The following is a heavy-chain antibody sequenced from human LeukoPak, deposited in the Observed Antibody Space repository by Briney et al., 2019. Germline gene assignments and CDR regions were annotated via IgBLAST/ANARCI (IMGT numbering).Heavy chain of an antibody. D-gene: IGHD1-26*01. Sequence: GGSLRLSCASSGFTFSSYAMSWVRQAPGKGLEWVSTIGGTGVRTYYADSVKGRFTISRDNSKNTLYLQMNSLRGEDTAVYYCAKDSLRERIVGSTTRGVNDYWGQGTLVTVSS. V-gene: IGHV3-23*01. J-gene: IGHJ4*02. CDR1: GFTFSSYA. CDR2: IGGTGVRT. CDR3: AKDSLRERIVGSTTRGVNDY.